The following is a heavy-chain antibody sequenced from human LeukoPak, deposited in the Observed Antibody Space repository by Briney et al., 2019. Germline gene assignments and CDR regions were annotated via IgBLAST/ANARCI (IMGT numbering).Heavy chain of an antibody. D-gene: IGHD3-16*01. J-gene: IGHJ5*02. CDR2: IYADGST. CDR1: GGSISSDY. CDR3: AKVSSLGNWFDP. V-gene: IGHV4-4*07. Sequence: KASETLSLTCTVSGGSISSDYWNWIRQPAGKGLEWIGRIYADGSTNLTPSLKSRVTMSVDTSQNQFSLRLSSVTAADTAVYYCAKVSSLGNWFDPWGQGALVTVSS.